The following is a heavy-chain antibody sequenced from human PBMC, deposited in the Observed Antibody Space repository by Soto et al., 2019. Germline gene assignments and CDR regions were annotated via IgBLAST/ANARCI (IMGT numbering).Heavy chain of an antibody. CDR3: ARHGVVAAGGGVVVTEVKGDYYYGMDV. CDR1: GGSISSSSYY. D-gene: IGHD2-21*02. CDR2: IYYSGST. J-gene: IGHJ6*02. V-gene: IGHV4-39*01. Sequence: PEETLSLTCTVSGGSISSSSYYWGWIRQPPGKGLEWIGSIYYSGSTYYNPSLKSRVTISVDTSKNQFSLKLSSVTAADTAVYYCARHGVVAAGGGVVVTEVKGDYYYGMDVWGQGTTVTVSS.